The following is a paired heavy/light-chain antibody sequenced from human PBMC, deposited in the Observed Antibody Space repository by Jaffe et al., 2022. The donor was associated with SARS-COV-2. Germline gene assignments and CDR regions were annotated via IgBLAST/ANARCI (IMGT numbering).Heavy chain of an antibody. CDR1: GFTFSSDA. CDR3: AKDQWDY. D-gene: IGHD2-8*01. Sequence: EVRLLESGGGLVQPGGSLRLSCAASGFTFSSDAMSWVRQAPGKGPEWVSTITPTGSGIYYADSVKGRFTISRDNSKNTLYLQMNNLRAEDTAVYYCAKDQWDYWGQGTLVTVSS. V-gene: IGHV3-23*01. CDR2: ITPTGSGI. J-gene: IGHJ4*02.
Light chain of an antibody. CDR2: DAS. CDR1: QSITTY. Sequence: EIVLTQSPATLSLSPGERATLSCRASQSITTYLAWYQQKPGQAPRLLIYDASNRATGIPARFSGSGSGTDFTLTITSLEPEDFAVYYCLQRSNWPLTFGGGTKVEIK. CDR3: LQRSNWPLT. V-gene: IGKV3-11*01. J-gene: IGKJ4*01.